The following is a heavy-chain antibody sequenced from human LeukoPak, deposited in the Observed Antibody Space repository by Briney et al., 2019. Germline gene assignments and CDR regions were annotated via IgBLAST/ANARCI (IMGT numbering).Heavy chain of an antibody. Sequence: ASVKVSCKASGYTFTSYGISWVRQAPGQGLEWMGWISAYNGNTNYAQKLQGRVTMTTDTSTSTAYMELRILRSDDTAVYYCARDQEIAAAGTPRYDYWGQGTLVTVSS. CDR2: ISAYNGNT. CDR1: GYTFTSYG. V-gene: IGHV1-18*01. J-gene: IGHJ4*02. D-gene: IGHD6-13*01. CDR3: ARDQEIAAAGTPRYDY.